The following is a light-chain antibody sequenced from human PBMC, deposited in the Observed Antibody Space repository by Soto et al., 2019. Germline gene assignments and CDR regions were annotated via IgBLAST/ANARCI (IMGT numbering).Light chain of an antibody. V-gene: IGKV3-20*01. CDR3: QQYGSSGT. CDR1: QSVSSNY. Sequence: EIGLTQSPCTLSFSPGERATLSCRASQSVSSNYLAWYQQKPGQAPRLLIYGAFKRATGIPDRFSGSGSGTDFTLTISRMEPEDFAVYYCQQYGSSGTFGQGTKVDIK. CDR2: GAF. J-gene: IGKJ1*01.